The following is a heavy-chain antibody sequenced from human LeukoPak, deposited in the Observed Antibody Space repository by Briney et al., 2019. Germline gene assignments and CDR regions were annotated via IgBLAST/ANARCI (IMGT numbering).Heavy chain of an antibody. Sequence: KPSETLSLTCAVYGGSFSGYYWSWIRQPPGKGLEWIGEINHSGSTNYNPSLKSRVTISVDTSKNQFSLKLSSVTAADTAVYYCASSNSSSWYLVYWGQGTLATVSS. V-gene: IGHV4-34*01. CDR1: GGSFSGYY. D-gene: IGHD6-13*01. J-gene: IGHJ4*02. CDR3: ASSNSSSWYLVY. CDR2: INHSGST.